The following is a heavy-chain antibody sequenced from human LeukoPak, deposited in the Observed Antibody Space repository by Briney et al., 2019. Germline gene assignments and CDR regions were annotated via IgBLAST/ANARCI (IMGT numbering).Heavy chain of an antibody. D-gene: IGHD6-6*01. J-gene: IGHJ6*03. CDR3: ARLSSSSGGYYYYYYMDV. V-gene: IGHV4-34*01. CDR2: INHSGST. CDR1: GGSFSGYY. Sequence: SETLSLTCAVYGGSFSGYYWSWIRQPPGKGREWIGEINHSGSTNYNPSLKSRVTISVDTSKNQFSLKLSSVTAADTAVYYCARLSSSSGGYYYYYYMDVWGKGTTVTVSS.